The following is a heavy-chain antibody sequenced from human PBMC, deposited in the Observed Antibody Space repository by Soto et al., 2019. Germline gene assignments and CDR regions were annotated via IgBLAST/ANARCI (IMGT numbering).Heavy chain of an antibody. CDR2: IKQDGSVK. J-gene: IGHJ4*02. CDR3: AKDRDGSTWYGLNYFDS. V-gene: IGHV3-7*05. D-gene: IGHD6-13*01. CDR1: GVIFCGFW. Sequence: PGGALRPPCGVFGVIFCGFWGSWVRQAPGEGVEWLANIKQDGSVKHYADSVKGRFTISRDNAKNSLYLQMNSLRAEDTARYYCAKDRDGSTWYGLNYFDSWGQGTLVTVSS.